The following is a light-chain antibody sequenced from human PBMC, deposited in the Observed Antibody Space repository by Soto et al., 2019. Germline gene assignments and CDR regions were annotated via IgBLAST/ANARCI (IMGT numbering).Light chain of an antibody. CDR1: QNIHTN. J-gene: IGKJ5*01. CDR2: GAS. CDR3: QQYYNWPRT. V-gene: IGKV3-15*01. Sequence: IVMTQSPATLSVSPGERATLSCMAGQNIHTNLAGSQQKPGQAPRLLFYGASTGATGLPARFSGSGSGKEVTLTINSLQAEDGAVYYCQQYYNWPRTFGQGTRLEI.